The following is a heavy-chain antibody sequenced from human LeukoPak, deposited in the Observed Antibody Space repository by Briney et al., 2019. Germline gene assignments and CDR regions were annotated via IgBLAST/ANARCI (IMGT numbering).Heavy chain of an antibody. V-gene: IGHV4-30-4*01. D-gene: IGHD3-16*02. Sequence: SETLSLTCTVSGGSISSGDYYWSWIRQPPGKGLEWIGYIHHSGNTYYNPSLKSRVNISLDTSKNQFSPKLSSGTAADTAVYYCARRSSRYYDYVWGSYRTGSNFDYWGQGTLATVSS. CDR3: ARRSSRYYDYVWGSYRTGSNFDY. CDR2: IHHSGNT. CDR1: GGSISSGDYY. J-gene: IGHJ4*02.